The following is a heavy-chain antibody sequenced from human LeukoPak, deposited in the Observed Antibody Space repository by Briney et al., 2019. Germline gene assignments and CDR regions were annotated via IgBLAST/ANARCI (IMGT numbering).Heavy chain of an antibody. D-gene: IGHD3-16*01. CDR3: AREFSGEFDY. CDR2: IWYDGSKK. Sequence: GTSLRLSCAASGFPFSNHVMHWVRQVPGKGLEWVAVIWYDGSKKYYAASVRGRFTISRDDSKNTLYLQMNSLRAEDTAVYYCAREFSGEFDYWGQGTLVTVSS. V-gene: IGHV3-33*01. CDR1: GFPFSNHV. J-gene: IGHJ4*02.